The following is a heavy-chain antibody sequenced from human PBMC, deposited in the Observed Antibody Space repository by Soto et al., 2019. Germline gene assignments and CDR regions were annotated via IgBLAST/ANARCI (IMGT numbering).Heavy chain of an antibody. CDR3: AKDRVSEQLVPLYFDL. CDR1: GFTFSSYA. Sequence: EVQLLESGGGLVQPGGSLRLSCAASGFTFSSYAMSWVRQAPGKGLEWVSAISGSGGSTYYADSVKGRFTISRDNSKNTLYLQMNSLRAEDTAVYYCAKDRVSEQLVPLYFDLWGRGTLVTVSS. V-gene: IGHV3-23*01. J-gene: IGHJ2*01. D-gene: IGHD6-6*01. CDR2: ISGSGGST.